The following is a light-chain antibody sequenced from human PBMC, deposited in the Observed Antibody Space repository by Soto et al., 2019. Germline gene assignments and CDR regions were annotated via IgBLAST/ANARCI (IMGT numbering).Light chain of an antibody. V-gene: IGKV3-20*01. CDR2: GAS. Sequence: EIVLTQSPSTLSLSPGDRATLSCRASQSLSSSYLVWYQQKPGQAPRLLIYGASSRATGIPDRFSGSGSGTDFTLTISRLEPEDFAVYYCHQYGSSPYTFGQGTKLEI. CDR1: QSLSSSY. J-gene: IGKJ2*01. CDR3: HQYGSSPYT.